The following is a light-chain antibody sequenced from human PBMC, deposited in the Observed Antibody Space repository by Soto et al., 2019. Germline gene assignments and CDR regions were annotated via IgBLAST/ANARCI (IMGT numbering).Light chain of an antibody. CDR2: WAS. J-gene: IGKJ4*01. CDR3: QQYNTTPLT. V-gene: IGKV4-1*01. CDR1: QSVLYSSNNKNY. Sequence: DIVMTQSPDSLAVSLGERATINCKSSQSVLYSSNNKNYLAWYQQKPGPPPKLLIYWASTRESVVPDRCSGSCSGTDFPPTISSLQAEDVAVYYCQQYNTTPLTFGGGTKVEIK.